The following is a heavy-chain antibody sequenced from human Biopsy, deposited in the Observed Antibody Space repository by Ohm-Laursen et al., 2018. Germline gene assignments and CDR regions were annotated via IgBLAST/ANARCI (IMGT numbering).Heavy chain of an antibody. D-gene: IGHD3-22*01. CDR3: ARDYDTSGYYYVS. V-gene: IGHV4-39*01. J-gene: IGHJ5*02. Sequence: SETLPLTCTVSGGSISNNNYYWGWIRQPPGKGLEWIGSIFYRGSTHYKPSLKSRVNISVDTSKNQFSLKLNSVTAADTAVYYCARDYDTSGYYYVSWGRGTLVTVSS. CDR1: GGSISNNNYY. CDR2: IFYRGST.